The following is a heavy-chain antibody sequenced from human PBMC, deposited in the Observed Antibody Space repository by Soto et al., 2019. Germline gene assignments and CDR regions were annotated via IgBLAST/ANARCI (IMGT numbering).Heavy chain of an antibody. CDR2: ITHTVTNA. D-gene: IGHD2-21*02. CDR3: ARARGNDCYSDY. Sequence: WGSLRLSCTASGFSFSDYSFNWVRQARGKGLEWVSSITHTVTNAYYADSEKGRFTISKDSADNSLILQMTSLRAEAAAVYHCARARGNDCYSDYWGQATLVTVSS. J-gene: IGHJ4*02. V-gene: IGHV3-21*01. CDR1: GFSFSDYS.